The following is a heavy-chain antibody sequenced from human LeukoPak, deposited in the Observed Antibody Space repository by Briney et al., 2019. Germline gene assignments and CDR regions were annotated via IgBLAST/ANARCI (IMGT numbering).Heavy chain of an antibody. V-gene: IGHV1-18*01. CDR2: ISVYNGHT. Sequence: ASVKVSCKASGYTFTSYAITWVRQAPGQGLEWMGWISVYNGHTNYAQKLQGRVTMTTDTSTSTAYMELRSLRSDDTAVYYCARDLGYSSSWYAGGAFDIWGQGTMVTVSS. CDR3: ARDLGYSSSWYAGGAFDI. D-gene: IGHD6-13*01. CDR1: GYTFTSYA. J-gene: IGHJ3*02.